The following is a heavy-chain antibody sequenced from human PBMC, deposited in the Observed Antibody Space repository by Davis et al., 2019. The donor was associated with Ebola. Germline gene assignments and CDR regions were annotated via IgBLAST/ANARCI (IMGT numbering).Heavy chain of an antibody. J-gene: IGHJ4*02. D-gene: IGHD3-10*01. CDR3: AKETFVSGSYLDY. CDR1: GFTFSDYY. Sequence: GESLKISCAASGFTFSDYYMSWIRQAPGKGLEWVSYISSSSSYTNYADSVKGRFTISRDNSKNSLYLQMNSLRTEDTALYYCAKETFVSGSYLDYWGQGTLVTVSS. CDR2: ISSSSSYT. V-gene: IGHV3-11*05.